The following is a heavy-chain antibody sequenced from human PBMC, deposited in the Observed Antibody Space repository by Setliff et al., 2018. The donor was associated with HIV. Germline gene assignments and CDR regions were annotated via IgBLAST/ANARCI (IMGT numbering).Heavy chain of an antibody. J-gene: IGHJ6*02. V-gene: IGHV3-53*01. Sequence: GGSLRLSCAASGFTVSSYNMAWVRQAPGKGLEWVSDIYPAGDSYYADSVKGRFTLSRDNSKNTLYLQMNSLRAEDTAVYYCANGRHQLPTHKQSYYYYDMDVWGQGTTVTVSS. CDR1: GFTVSSYN. D-gene: IGHD2-2*01. CDR2: IYPAGDS. CDR3: ANGRHQLPTHKQSYYYYDMDV.